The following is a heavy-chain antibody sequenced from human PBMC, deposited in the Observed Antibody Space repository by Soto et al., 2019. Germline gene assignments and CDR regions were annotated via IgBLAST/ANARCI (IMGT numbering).Heavy chain of an antibody. V-gene: IGHV1-69*12. Sequence: QVQLVQSGAEVKKPGSSVKVSCKASGGTFSSYAISWVRQAPGQGLAWMGGIIPIFGTANYAQKFQGRVTITADESTSTAYMELSSLRSEDTAVYYCARGDIVVVTAIANSSYWYFDLWGRGTLVTVSS. CDR3: ARGDIVVVTAIANSSYWYFDL. CDR2: IIPIFGTA. J-gene: IGHJ2*01. CDR1: GGTFSSYA. D-gene: IGHD2-21*02.